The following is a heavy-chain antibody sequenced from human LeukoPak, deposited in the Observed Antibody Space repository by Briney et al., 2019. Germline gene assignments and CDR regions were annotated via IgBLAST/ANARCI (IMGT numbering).Heavy chain of an antibody. CDR2: IYHSGST. D-gene: IGHD6-19*01. CDR1: GGSISSDGYY. J-gene: IGHJ4*02. CDR3: AGERGEEYSSGWYKRNYFDN. Sequence: SETLSLTCTVSGGSISSDGYYWSWIRQPPGKGLEWIGYIYHSGSTNYNPSLESRVAISADMSKNQFSLKLTSVTGADTAVYYCAGERGEEYSSGWYKRNYFDNWGQGIRVTVSS. V-gene: IGHV4-30-2*01.